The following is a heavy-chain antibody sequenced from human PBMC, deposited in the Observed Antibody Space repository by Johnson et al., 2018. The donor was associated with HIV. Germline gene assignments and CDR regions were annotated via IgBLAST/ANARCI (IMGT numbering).Heavy chain of an antibody. D-gene: IGHD3-22*01. J-gene: IGHJ3*02. CDR2: ISYDGSNK. CDR1: GFTFSSYA. V-gene: IGHV3-30-3*01. Sequence: VQLVESGGGVVQPGRSLRLSCAASGFTFSSYAMHWVRQAPGKGLERVAVISYDGSNKYYADSVKGRFTISRDNSKNTLYLQMNSLRAEDTAVYYCAKDLDSSGYSVSNAFDIWGQGTMVTVSS. CDR3: AKDLDSSGYSVSNAFDI.